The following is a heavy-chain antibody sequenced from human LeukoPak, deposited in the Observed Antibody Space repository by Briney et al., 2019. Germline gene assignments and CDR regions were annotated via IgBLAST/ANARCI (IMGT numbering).Heavy chain of an antibody. Sequence: GASVKVSCKASGGTFSSYAISWVRQAPGQGLEWMGGIIPIFGTANYAQKFQGRVTITADESTSTAYMELSSLRSEDTAVYYCALAARYYYYGMDVWGQGTTVTVSS. J-gene: IGHJ6*02. CDR1: GGTFSSYA. D-gene: IGHD6-6*01. CDR3: ALAARYYYYGMDV. V-gene: IGHV1-69*01. CDR2: IIPIFGTA.